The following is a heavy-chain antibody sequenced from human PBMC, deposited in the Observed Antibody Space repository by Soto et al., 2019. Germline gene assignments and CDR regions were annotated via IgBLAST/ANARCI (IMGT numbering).Heavy chain of an antibody. CDR3: ASTVTTSLDY. Sequence: QVQLVESGGGVVQPGRSLRLSCAASGFTFSSYAMHWVRQAPGKGLEWVAVISYDGSNKYYADSVKGRFTISRDNSKNTLYLQMNSLRAEDTAAYYCASTVTTSLDYWGQGNLVTVSS. D-gene: IGHD4-17*01. CDR1: GFTFSSYA. CDR2: ISYDGSNK. V-gene: IGHV3-30-3*01. J-gene: IGHJ4*02.